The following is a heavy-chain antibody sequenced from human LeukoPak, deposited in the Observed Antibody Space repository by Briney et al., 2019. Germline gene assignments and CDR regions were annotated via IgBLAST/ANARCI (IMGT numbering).Heavy chain of an antibody. CDR3: ARSRSASLTIFGVVIIDYYYYGMDV. D-gene: IGHD3-3*01. CDR1: GYTFTSYD. J-gene: IGHJ6*02. Sequence: ASVKVSCKASGYTFTSYDINWVRQATGQGLEWMGWMNPNSGNTGYAQKFQDRVTMTRNTSISTAYMELSSLRSEDTAVYYCARSRSASLTIFGVVIIDYYYYGMDVWGQGTTVTVSS. CDR2: MNPNSGNT. V-gene: IGHV1-8*01.